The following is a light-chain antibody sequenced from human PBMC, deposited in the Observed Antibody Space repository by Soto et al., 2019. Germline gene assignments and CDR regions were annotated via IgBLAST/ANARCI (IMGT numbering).Light chain of an antibody. Sequence: QSALTQPASVSGSPGQSITISCTVTSSDIGDYNYVSWYQQHPGKAPKLMIYDVSNRPSGVSNRFSGSKSGNTASLTISGLQAEDEADYYCSSYRSGSTYVFGTGTKVTVL. V-gene: IGLV2-14*01. J-gene: IGLJ1*01. CDR1: SSDIGDYNY. CDR2: DVS. CDR3: SSYRSGSTYV.